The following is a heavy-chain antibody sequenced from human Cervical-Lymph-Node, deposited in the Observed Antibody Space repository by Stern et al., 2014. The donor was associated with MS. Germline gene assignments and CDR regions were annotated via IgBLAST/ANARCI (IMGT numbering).Heavy chain of an antibody. V-gene: IGHV1-18*01. CDR3: ARDPASVNRFLEWLHFDY. Sequence: QVQLVQSGADVKKPGASVKVSCKASGYTFTSYGISWVRQAPGQGLEWMGWISAYNGNTNYAQKLQGRVTMTTDTSTSTAYMELRSLRSDDTAVYYCARDPASVNRFLEWLHFDYWGQGTLVTVSS. CDR2: ISAYNGNT. J-gene: IGHJ4*02. CDR1: GYTFTSYG. D-gene: IGHD3-3*01.